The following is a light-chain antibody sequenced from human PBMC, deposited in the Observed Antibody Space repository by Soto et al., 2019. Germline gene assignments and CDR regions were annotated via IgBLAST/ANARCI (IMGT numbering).Light chain of an antibody. V-gene: IGLV2-14*01. Sequence: QSALTQPASVSGSPGQSITISCAGTSSDVGGFNYVSWYQQHPGKAPKLIIYEVSIRPSGVSSRFSGSKSDNTASLTISGLQAEDEGDYYCSSYTINSTALFGGGTKLTVL. CDR2: EVS. CDR1: SSDVGGFNY. CDR3: SSYTINSTAL. J-gene: IGLJ3*02.